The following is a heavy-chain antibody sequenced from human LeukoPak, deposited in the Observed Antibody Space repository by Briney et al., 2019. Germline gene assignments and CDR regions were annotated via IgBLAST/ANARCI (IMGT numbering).Heavy chain of an antibody. J-gene: IGHJ2*01. D-gene: IGHD3-3*01. Sequence: SETLSLTCTVSGGSISSSSYYWGWIRQPPGKGLEWIGSIYYSGSTYYNPSLKSRVTISVDTSKNQFSLKLSSVTAADTAVYYCASEGRFLEWSNWYFDLWGRGTLVTVSS. CDR1: GGSISSSSYY. CDR3: ASEGRFLEWSNWYFDL. CDR2: IYYSGST. V-gene: IGHV4-39*07.